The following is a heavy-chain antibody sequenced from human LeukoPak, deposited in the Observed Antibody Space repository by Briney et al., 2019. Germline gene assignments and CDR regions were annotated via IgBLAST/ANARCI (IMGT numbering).Heavy chain of an antibody. CDR1: GYTLTELS. V-gene: IGHV1-69*13. CDR3: ARDGFGELKNWFDP. Sequence: ASVKVSCKVSGYTLTELSMHWVRQAPGKGLEWMGGIIPIFGSANYAQSFQGRVTITADESTTTVYMDLSSLRSEDTAVYYCARDGFGELKNWFDPWGQGTLVTVSS. D-gene: IGHD3-10*01. CDR2: IIPIFGSA. J-gene: IGHJ5*02.